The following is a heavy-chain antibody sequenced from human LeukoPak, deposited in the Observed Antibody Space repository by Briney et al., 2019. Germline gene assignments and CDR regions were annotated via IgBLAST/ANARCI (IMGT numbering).Heavy chain of an antibody. CDR1: GFTFSSYA. Sequence: GRSLRLSCAASGFTFSSYAMHWVRQVPGKGLEWVAVTSYDGSNKYYADSVKGRFTISRDNSKNTLYLQMNSLRAEDTAVYYCARDPELEKQWLARAWFDPWGQGTLVTVSS. D-gene: IGHD6-19*01. J-gene: IGHJ5*02. CDR3: ARDPELEKQWLARAWFDP. CDR2: TSYDGSNK. V-gene: IGHV3-30-3*01.